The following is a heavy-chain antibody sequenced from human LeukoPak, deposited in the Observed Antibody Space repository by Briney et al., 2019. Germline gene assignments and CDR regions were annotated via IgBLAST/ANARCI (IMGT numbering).Heavy chain of an antibody. Sequence: GASVNVSCTASGGTFSSYAISCVRQAPGQGLEWMGGIIPIFGTANYAQKFQGRVTITTDESTSTAYMELSSLRSEDTAVYYCAKTLSSGWHPREFFYWGQGTLVTVSS. CDR2: IIPIFGTA. CDR1: GGTFSSYA. CDR3: AKTLSSGWHPREFFY. V-gene: IGHV1-69*05. D-gene: IGHD6-19*01. J-gene: IGHJ4*02.